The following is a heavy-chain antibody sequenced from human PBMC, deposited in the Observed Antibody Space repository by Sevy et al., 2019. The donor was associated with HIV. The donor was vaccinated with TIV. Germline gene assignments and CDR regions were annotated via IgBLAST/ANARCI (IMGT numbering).Heavy chain of an antibody. J-gene: IGHJ4*02. Sequence: GGSLRLSCAASGFTFSSYAMSWVRQAPGKGLEWVSAISGSGGSTYYADSVKGRFTISRDNSKNTLYLQMNSLRAEDTAVYYCANSWLLTESFDYWGQGTLVTVSS. CDR2: ISGSGGST. CDR1: GFTFSSYA. CDR3: ANSWLLTESFDY. D-gene: IGHD3-22*01. V-gene: IGHV3-23*01.